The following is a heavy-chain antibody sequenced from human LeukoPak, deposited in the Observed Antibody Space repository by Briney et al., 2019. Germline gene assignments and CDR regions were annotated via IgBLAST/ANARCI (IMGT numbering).Heavy chain of an antibody. CDR2: FDPEDGET. J-gene: IGHJ6*03. CDR3: ARTGSIVLMVYAYHYYYYMDV. CDR1: GYTLTELS. V-gene: IGHV1-24*01. D-gene: IGHD2-8*01. Sequence: ASVKVSCKVSGYTLTELSMHWVRQAPGKGLEWMGGFDPEDGETIYAQKFQGRVTMTEDTSTSTAYMELRSLRSDDTAVYYCARTGSIVLMVYAYHYYYYMDVWGKGTTVTISS.